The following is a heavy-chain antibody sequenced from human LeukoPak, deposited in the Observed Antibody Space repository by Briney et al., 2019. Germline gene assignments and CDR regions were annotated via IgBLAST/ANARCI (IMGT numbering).Heavy chain of an antibody. V-gene: IGHV3-30*02. J-gene: IGHJ4*02. CDR1: GFTFSSYG. CDR3: ARDPLYYYGSGSYIDY. CDR2: IRYDGSNK. Sequence: GGSLRLSCAASGFTFSSYGMHWVRPAPGKGLEWVAFIRYDGSNKYYADSVKGRYTISRDNSKNTLYLQMNSLRAEDTAVYYCARDPLYYYGSGSYIDYWGQGTLVTVSS. D-gene: IGHD3-10*01.